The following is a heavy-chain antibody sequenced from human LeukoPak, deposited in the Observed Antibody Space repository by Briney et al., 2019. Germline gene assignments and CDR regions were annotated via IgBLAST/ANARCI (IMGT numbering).Heavy chain of an antibody. CDR2: IYYSGIT. CDR3: ARLLIYCSSTSCHFDY. CDR1: GVSIRSSNYY. D-gene: IGHD2-2*01. J-gene: IGHJ4*02. V-gene: IGHV4-39*01. Sequence: PSETLSLTWTAAGVSIRSSNYYWGWIRQPPGKGLEWIGSIYYSGITYYNPSLKSRVTISVETSNNQFSLKLSSVTAAHTAMYYCARLLIYCSSTSCHFDYWGQGTLVTVSS.